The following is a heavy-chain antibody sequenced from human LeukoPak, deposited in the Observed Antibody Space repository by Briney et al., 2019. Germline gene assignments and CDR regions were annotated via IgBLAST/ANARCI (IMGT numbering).Heavy chain of an antibody. CDR3: AKAPVTTCRGAFCYPFDY. D-gene: IGHD2-15*01. J-gene: IGHJ4*02. CDR1: GFTFSSYG. CDR2: ISGSGGST. Sequence: GGSLRLSCAASGFTFSSYGMSWVRQAPGKGLEWVSAISGSGGSTYYADSVKGRFTISRDNSKNTLYLQMNRLRPEDAAVYYCAKAPVTTCRGAFCYPFDYWGLGTLVTVSS. V-gene: IGHV3-23*01.